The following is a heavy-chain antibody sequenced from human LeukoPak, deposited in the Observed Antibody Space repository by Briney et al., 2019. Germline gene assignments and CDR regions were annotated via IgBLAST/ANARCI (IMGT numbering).Heavy chain of an antibody. Sequence: PGGSLRLSCAASGFTFSSYATSWVRQAPGKGLEWVSAISGSGGSTYYADSVKGRFTISRDNSKNTLYLQMNSLRAEDTAVYYCAKLAYYDFWSGYYEGWYFDYWGQGTLVTVSS. CDR1: GFTFSSYA. CDR3: AKLAYYDFWSGYYEGWYFDY. D-gene: IGHD3-3*01. V-gene: IGHV3-23*01. CDR2: ISGSGGST. J-gene: IGHJ4*02.